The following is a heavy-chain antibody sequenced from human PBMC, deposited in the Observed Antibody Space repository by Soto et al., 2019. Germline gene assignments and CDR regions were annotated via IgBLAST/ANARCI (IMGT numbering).Heavy chain of an antibody. CDR2: IYHSGST. J-gene: IGHJ4*02. D-gene: IGHD2-21*02. CDR1: GGSISSSNW. Sequence: QVQLQESGPGLVKPSGTLSLTCAVSGGSISSSNWWSWVRQPPGKGLEWIGEIYHSGSTNYNPSLKSQVTISVDKSKNQFSLQLSSVTAADTAVYYCARVVYCGGDCYSGTHFDYWGQGTLVTVSS. CDR3: ARVVYCGGDCYSGTHFDY. V-gene: IGHV4-4*02.